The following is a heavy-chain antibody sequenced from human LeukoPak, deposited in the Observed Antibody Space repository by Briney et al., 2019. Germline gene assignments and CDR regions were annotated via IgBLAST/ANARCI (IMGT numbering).Heavy chain of an antibody. V-gene: IGHV3-21*01. CDR2: ISSSSSYI. J-gene: IGHJ4*02. CDR3: ARDPMAFGQQLVYY. Sequence: GGSLRLSCEGSGFTFSSYTINWVRQAPGKGLEWVSSISSSSSYIYYADSVKGRFTISRDNAKNSLYLQMNSLRAEDTAVYYCARDPMAFGQQLVYYWGQGTLVTVSS. D-gene: IGHD6-13*01. CDR1: GFTFSSYT.